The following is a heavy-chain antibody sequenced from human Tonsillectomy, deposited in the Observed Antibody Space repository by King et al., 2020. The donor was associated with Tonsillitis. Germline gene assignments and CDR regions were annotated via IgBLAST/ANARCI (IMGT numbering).Heavy chain of an antibody. D-gene: IGHD3-22*01. CDR3: AKDAMIVIFDY. Sequence: VQLVASGGGLVQPGGSLRLSCAASGFTFSTYAMSWVRQAPGKGLEWVSPISGMGGSTYYADSVKGRFTISRDNSKKTLYLQMNGLRAEDTAEFYCAKDAMIVIFDYWGQGTLVTVSS. CDR2: ISGMGGST. J-gene: IGHJ4*02. V-gene: IGHV3-23*04. CDR1: GFTFSTYA.